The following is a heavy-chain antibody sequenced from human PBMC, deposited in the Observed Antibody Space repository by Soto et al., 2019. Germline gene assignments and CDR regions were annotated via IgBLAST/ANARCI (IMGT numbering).Heavy chain of an antibody. J-gene: IGHJ5*02. Sequence: VASVKVSCKASGYTFTGYYMHWVRQAPGQGLEWMGWINPNSGGTNYAQKFQGRVTMTRDTSISTAYMELSRLRSDDTAVYYCARDEGIAAAGLDPWGQGTLVTVSS. CDR3: ARDEGIAAAGLDP. V-gene: IGHV1-2*02. CDR2: INPNSGGT. CDR1: GYTFTGYY. D-gene: IGHD6-13*01.